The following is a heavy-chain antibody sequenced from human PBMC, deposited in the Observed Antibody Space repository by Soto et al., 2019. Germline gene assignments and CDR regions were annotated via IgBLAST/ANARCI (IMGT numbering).Heavy chain of an antibody. CDR1: GGSFNGYY. CDR2: INHSGST. CDR3: ARTLYYFDY. V-gene: IGHV4-34*01. Sequence: QVQLQQWGAGLLKPSETLSLTCAVYGGSFNGYYWSWIRQPPGKGLEWIGEINHSGSTNYNPSLKSRVTISVDTSKNQFSLKLSSVTAADTAVYYCARTLYYFDYWGQGTLVTVSS. J-gene: IGHJ4*02.